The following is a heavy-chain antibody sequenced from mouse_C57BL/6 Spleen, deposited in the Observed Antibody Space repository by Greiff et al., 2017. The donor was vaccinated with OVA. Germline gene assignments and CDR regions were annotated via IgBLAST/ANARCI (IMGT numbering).Heavy chain of an antibody. Sequence: QVQLQQSGAELVRPGTSVKMSCTASGYNFNDYWIGWAKQRPGHGLEWIGDIYPGDGYTNYNAKFKGKATLTADKSSSTAYMQFSSLTSEDSAIYDWASDYGSSYWYFDVWGTGTTVTVSS. D-gene: IGHD1-1*01. V-gene: IGHV1-63*01. CDR2: IYPGDGYT. CDR3: ASDYGSSYWYFDV. CDR1: GYNFNDYW. J-gene: IGHJ1*03.